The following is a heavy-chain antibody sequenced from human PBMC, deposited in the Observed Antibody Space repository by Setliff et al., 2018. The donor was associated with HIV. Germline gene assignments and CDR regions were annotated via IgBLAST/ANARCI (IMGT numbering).Heavy chain of an antibody. CDR1: GGTFSSYA. J-gene: IGHJ3*02. CDR2: IIPILGIA. Sequence: ASVKVSCKASGGTFSSYAISWVRQAPGQGLEWMGGIIPILGIANYAQKFQGRVTITTDESTSTAYMELSSLRSEDTAVYYCARDRTYSPSAFDIWGQGTMVTVSS. D-gene: IGHD6-13*01. V-gene: IGHV1-69*10. CDR3: ARDRTYSPSAFDI.